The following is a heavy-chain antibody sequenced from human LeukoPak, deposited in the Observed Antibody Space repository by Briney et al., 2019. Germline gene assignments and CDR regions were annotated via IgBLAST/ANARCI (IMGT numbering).Heavy chain of an antibody. J-gene: IGHJ4*02. D-gene: IGHD3-10*01. Sequence: PTGGSLRLFCAASGFTFSSYAMSWVRQAPGKGLEWVSAISHTGSDTYYADSVKDRFSISRDNSKNTLYLQMNSLRAEDTALYYCAKRFYGSGSFHGDWGRGTLVTVSS. CDR2: ISHTGSDT. CDR3: AKRFYGSGSFHGD. CDR1: GFTFSSYA. V-gene: IGHV3-23*01.